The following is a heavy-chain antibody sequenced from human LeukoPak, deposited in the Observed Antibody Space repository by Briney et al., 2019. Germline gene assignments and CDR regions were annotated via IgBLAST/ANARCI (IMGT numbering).Heavy chain of an antibody. CDR2: ISSSGSTI. D-gene: IGHD1-26*01. CDR1: GFTFSSYE. J-gene: IGHJ6*02. CDR3: ARGIVIVGARQKVYYYGMDV. Sequence: GGSLRLSCAASGFTFSSYEMNWVRQAPGKGLEWVSYISSSGSTIYYADSVKGRFTISRDNAKNSLYLQMNSLRAEDTAVYYCARGIVIVGARQKVYYYGMDVWGQGTTVTVSS. V-gene: IGHV3-48*03.